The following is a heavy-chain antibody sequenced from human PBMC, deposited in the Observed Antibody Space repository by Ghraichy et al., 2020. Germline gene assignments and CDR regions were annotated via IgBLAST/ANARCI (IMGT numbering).Heavy chain of an antibody. CDR3: ARVGYSDGSYYFDF. CDR1: GFTFKNYW. V-gene: IGHV3-74*01. D-gene: IGHD5-18*01. J-gene: IGHJ4*02. Sequence: GESLNISCAASGFTFKNYWMHWVRQAPGKGLMWVSRINTDGSSTNYADSVKGRFTISRDNARNTVYLQMNSLRAEDTAMYYCARVGYSDGSYYFDFWGQGTLVTVSS. CDR2: INTDGSST.